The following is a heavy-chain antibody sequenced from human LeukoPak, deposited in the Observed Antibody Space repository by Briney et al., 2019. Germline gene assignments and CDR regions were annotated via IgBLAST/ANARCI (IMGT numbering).Heavy chain of an antibody. CDR3: AKGRREDTYYYDSSGYYYFDY. CDR1: RFTFSSYA. D-gene: IGHD3-22*01. V-gene: IGHV3-23*01. J-gene: IGHJ4*02. CDR2: ISGSGGST. Sequence: PGGSLRLSCAASRFTFSSYAMSWVRQAPGKGLEWVSAISGSGGSTYYTDSVKGRFTISRDNSKNTLYLQMNSLRAEDTAVYYCAKGRREDTYYYDSSGYYYFDYWGQGTLVTVSS.